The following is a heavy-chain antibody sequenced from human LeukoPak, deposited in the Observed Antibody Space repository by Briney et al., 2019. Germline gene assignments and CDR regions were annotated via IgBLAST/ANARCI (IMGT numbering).Heavy chain of an antibody. CDR1: GLTFSNYA. Sequence: GGSLRLSCEASGLTFSNYAMSWVRQASGKGLEWVSVISGSGDSTHYADSVKGRFTISRDNSKNTLYLQMNSLRVGDTAVYYCAIRFGELYSYYYGMDVWGQGTTVTVSS. CDR3: AIRFGELYSYYYGMDV. D-gene: IGHD3-10*01. V-gene: IGHV3-23*01. CDR2: ISGSGDST. J-gene: IGHJ6*02.